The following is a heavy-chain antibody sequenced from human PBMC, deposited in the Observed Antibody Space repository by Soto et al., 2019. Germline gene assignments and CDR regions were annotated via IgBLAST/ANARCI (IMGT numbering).Heavy chain of an antibody. CDR2: ISSSSSTI. J-gene: IGHJ2*01. V-gene: IGHV3-48*02. Sequence: GGSLRLSGAGSGFTFSSYRMNWVRHSPGMGLEXVVYISSSSSTIYYADSVKGRFTISRDNAKNSLYLQMNSLRDEDTAVYYCARDCLNYYDFWSGYSGHWYFDLWGRGTLVTVSS. D-gene: IGHD3-3*01. CDR3: ARDCLNYYDFWSGYSGHWYFDL. CDR1: GFTFSSYR.